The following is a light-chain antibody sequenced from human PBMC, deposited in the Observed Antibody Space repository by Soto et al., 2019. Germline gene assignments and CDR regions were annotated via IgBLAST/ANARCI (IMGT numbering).Light chain of an antibody. CDR2: GAS. V-gene: IGKV3-15*01. CDR3: XXXXXWWT. Sequence: EIVMTQSPATLSVSPGERATLSCRASQSVSSNLAWYQQKPGQAPRLLIYGASTRATGIPARFSGSGSGTEFTLTISSVQXXXXXXXXXXXXXXWWTFGQGTKVEIK. J-gene: IGKJ1*01. CDR1: QSVSSN.